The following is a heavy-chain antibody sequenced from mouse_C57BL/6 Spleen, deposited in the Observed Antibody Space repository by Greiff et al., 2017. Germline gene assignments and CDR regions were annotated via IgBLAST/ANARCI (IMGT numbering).Heavy chain of an antibody. J-gene: IGHJ4*01. CDR3: ARRGQSTMVTTEAMDY. Sequence: VQLQQPGAELVKPGASVKLSCKASGYTFTSYWMQWVKQRPGQGLEWIGEIDPSDSYTNYNQKFKGKATLTVDTSSSTAYMQLSSLTSEDSAVYYCARRGQSTMVTTEAMDYWGQGTSVTVSS. CDR2: IDPSDSYT. D-gene: IGHD2-2*01. V-gene: IGHV1-50*01. CDR1: GYTFTSYW.